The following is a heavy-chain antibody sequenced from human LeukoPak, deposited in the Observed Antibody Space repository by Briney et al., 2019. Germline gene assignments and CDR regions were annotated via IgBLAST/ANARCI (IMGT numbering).Heavy chain of an antibody. Sequence: GGSLRLSCAASGFTFSSYEMNWVRQAPGKGLEWVSYISSSGSTLYYADSVKGRFTISRDNAKNSLYLQMNSLRAEDTAVYYCAREAVTTAQTYYYYGMDVWGQGTTVTVSS. D-gene: IGHD4-11*01. CDR3: AREAVTTAQTYYYYGMDV. CDR2: ISSSGSTL. CDR1: GFTFSSYE. J-gene: IGHJ6*02. V-gene: IGHV3-48*03.